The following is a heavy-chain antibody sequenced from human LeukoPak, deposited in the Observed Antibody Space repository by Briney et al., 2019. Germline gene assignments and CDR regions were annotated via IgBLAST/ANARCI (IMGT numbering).Heavy chain of an antibody. CDR1: GYTFTSYG. D-gene: IGHD3-9*01. Sequence: ASVKVSCKASGYTFTSYGISWVRQAPGQGLEWMGWISAYNGNTNYAQKLQGRVTMTADTSTSTAYMELSSLRSEDTAVYYCARDRYDILTGYFKYAFDIWGQGTMVTVSS. CDR3: ARDRYDILTGYFKYAFDI. J-gene: IGHJ3*02. CDR2: ISAYNGNT. V-gene: IGHV1-18*01.